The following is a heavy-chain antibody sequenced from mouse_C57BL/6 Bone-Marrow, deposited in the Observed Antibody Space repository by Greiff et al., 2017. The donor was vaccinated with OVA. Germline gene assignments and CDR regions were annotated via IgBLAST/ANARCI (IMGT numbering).Heavy chain of an antibody. D-gene: IGHD2-10*02. CDR3: ARKYWGITRGWFAY. CDR1: GYTFTSYW. J-gene: IGHJ3*01. CDR2: IYPGSGST. Sequence: QVQLQQPGAELVKPGASVKMSCKASGYTFTSYWITWVKQRPGQGLEWIGDIYPGSGSTNYNEKFKSKATLTVDTSSSTAYMQLSSLTSEDSAVYYCARKYWGITRGWFAYWGQGTLVTVSA. V-gene: IGHV1-55*01.